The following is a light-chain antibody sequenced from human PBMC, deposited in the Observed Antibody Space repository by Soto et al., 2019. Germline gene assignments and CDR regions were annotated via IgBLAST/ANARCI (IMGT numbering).Light chain of an antibody. V-gene: IGLV2-8*01. Sequence: QSVLTQPPSASGSPGQSVTISCTGTSSDVGGYNYVSWYQQHPGKAPKLMIYEVSKRPSGVPDRFSGSKSGNTASLTVSGLQAEDEADYYCTSYAGDTSLGVLGGGTQLNRP. CDR3: TSYAGDTSLGV. CDR1: SSDVGGYNY. J-gene: IGLJ3*02. CDR2: EVS.